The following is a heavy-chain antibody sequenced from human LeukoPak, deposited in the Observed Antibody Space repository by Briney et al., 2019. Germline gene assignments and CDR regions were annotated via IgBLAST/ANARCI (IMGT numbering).Heavy chain of an antibody. CDR3: ARDYGNNWFDP. D-gene: IGHD4-17*01. J-gene: IGHJ5*02. Sequence: SQTLSLTCTVSGGSISSGDYYWSWIRQHPGKGLEWIGYIYYSGDTYYNPTLRSRVSISLDTSKNQFSLKLSSVTAADTAMYYCARDYGNNWFDPWGQGTLVTVSA. V-gene: IGHV4-31*03. CDR2: IYYSGDT. CDR1: GGSISSGDYY.